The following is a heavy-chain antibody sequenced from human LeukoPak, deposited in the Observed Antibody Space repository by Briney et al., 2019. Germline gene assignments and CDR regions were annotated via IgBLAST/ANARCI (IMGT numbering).Heavy chain of an antibody. J-gene: IGHJ5*02. CDR3: AREYWFDP. Sequence: GGSLRLSCAASGFTFSTYAMSWVRQAPGKGLEWVSNISGNNGNTYYADSVKGRFTISRDNAKNSLYLQMNSLRAEDTAVYYCAREYWFDPWGQGTLVTVSS. V-gene: IGHV3-23*01. CDR2: ISGNNGNT. CDR1: GFTFSTYA.